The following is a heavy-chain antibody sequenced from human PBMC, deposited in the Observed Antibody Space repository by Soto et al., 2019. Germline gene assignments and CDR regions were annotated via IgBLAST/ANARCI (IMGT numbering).Heavy chain of an antibody. CDR1: GFNFSSYG. V-gene: IGHV3-33*01. CDR3: ARDQTNSGDYSDT. J-gene: IGHJ4*02. D-gene: IGHD2-15*01. CDR2: ICNDGSNE. Sequence: QVQLVESGGGVVQPGGSLRLCGEASGFNFSSYGIHWVRQAPGKGLEWVAIICNDGSNEYYADSVKGRFTISRDNSKNTVYLQVSKLRAEATAVYFCARDQTNSGDYSDTCGQGTLVTVSS.